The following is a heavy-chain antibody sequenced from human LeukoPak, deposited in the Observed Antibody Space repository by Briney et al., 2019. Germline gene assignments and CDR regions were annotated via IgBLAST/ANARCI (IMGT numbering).Heavy chain of an antibody. CDR1: GYTFTGYY. CDR3: TRDPSNTSGRYPYFDN. CDR2: ISAYNGDT. Sequence: ASVKVSCKASGYTFTGYYIHWVRQAPGQGLEWMGWISAYNGDTIYAQKFQGRLTMTTDTSTSTAYMELRSLRSDDTAVYYCTRDPSNTSGRYPYFDNWGQGTLVTVSS. D-gene: IGHD6-19*01. V-gene: IGHV1-18*04. J-gene: IGHJ4*02.